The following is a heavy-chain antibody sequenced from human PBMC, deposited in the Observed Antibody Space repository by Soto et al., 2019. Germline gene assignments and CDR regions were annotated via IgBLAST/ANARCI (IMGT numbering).Heavy chain of an antibody. Sequence: ASANLSCKASGYTFTGYYMHWVRQAPGQGLEWMGWINPKSGGTNYAQKFQGRVTMTRDTSISPDYMELSRLRSDDTAVYYCATISRDGYPFDCWGKGNLVTVSS. CDR2: INPKSGGT. J-gene: IGHJ4*02. CDR1: GYTFTGYY. V-gene: IGHV1-2*02. CDR3: ATISRDGYPFDC. D-gene: IGHD5-12*01.